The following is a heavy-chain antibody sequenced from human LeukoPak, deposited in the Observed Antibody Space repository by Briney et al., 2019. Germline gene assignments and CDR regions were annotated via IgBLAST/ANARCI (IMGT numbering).Heavy chain of an antibody. J-gene: IGHJ5*02. CDR2: IKQDGSEK. CDR1: GFTFSSYW. V-gene: IGHV3-7*03. D-gene: IGHD1-1*01. CDR3: AKARTWGPGPQFDP. Sequence: GGSLRLSCAASGFTFSSYWMSWVRQAPGKGLEWVANIKQDGSEKYYVDSVKGRFTISRDNAKNSLYLQMNSLRAEDTAVYYCAKARTWGPGPQFDPWGQGTLVTVSS.